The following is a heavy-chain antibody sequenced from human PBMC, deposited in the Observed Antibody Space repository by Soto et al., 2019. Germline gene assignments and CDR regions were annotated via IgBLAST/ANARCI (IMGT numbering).Heavy chain of an antibody. D-gene: IGHD1-1*01. CDR2: ISSSASYM. J-gene: IGHJ4*02. V-gene: IGHV3-21*01. Sequence: GGSLRLSCATSGFTFSRCDMYWVRQAPGKGLEWVSFISSSASYMYYADSVKGRFSISRDNAKNSLYLQINSLRGDDTAIYYCVRSGDNYNLLDYWGQGTPVTVSS. CDR1: GFTFSRCD. CDR3: VRSGDNYNLLDY.